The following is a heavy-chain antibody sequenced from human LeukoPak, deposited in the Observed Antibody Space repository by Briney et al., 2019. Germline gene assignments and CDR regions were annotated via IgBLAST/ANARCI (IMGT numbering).Heavy chain of an antibody. J-gene: IGHJ4*02. Sequence: SETLSLTCAVYGGSFSGHYWSWIRQPPGKGLEWIGEINHSGINNYNPSLKSRVTISVDTSKNQFSLKLSSVTAADTAVFYCARLPPTESSGWGRPFDYWGQGTLVTVSS. CDR2: INHSGIN. CDR3: ARLPPTESSGWGRPFDY. CDR1: GGSFSGHY. D-gene: IGHD6-19*01. V-gene: IGHV4-34*01.